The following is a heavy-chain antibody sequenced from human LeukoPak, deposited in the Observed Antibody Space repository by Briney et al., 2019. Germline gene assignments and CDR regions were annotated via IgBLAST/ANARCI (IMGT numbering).Heavy chain of an antibody. Sequence: GGSLRLSCAASGFTFSSYAMHWVRQAPGKGLEWVAVISYDGSNKYYAASVKGRFTISRDNYKNTLYLQMNSLRADDTAVYYCGRGRGVVGLEGDYWGQGTLVTVYS. J-gene: IGHJ4*02. V-gene: IGHV3-30-3*01. CDR1: GFTFSSYA. CDR3: GRGRGVVGLEGDY. CDR2: ISYDGSNK. D-gene: IGHD3-10*01.